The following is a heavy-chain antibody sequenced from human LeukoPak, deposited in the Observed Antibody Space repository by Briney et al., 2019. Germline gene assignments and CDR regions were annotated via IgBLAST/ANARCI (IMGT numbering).Heavy chain of an antibody. V-gene: IGHV1-69*05. CDR1: GGTFSSYA. CDR2: IIPIFGTA. J-gene: IGHJ4*02. D-gene: IGHD3-3*01. Sequence: GASVKVSCKASGGTFSSYAISWVRQAPGQGLEWMGGIIPIFGTANYAQKFQGRVTITTDESTSTAYMELSSLRSEDTAVYYCARGSKLRFLEWLFDYWGQGPRSPSPQ. CDR3: ARGSKLRFLEWLFDY.